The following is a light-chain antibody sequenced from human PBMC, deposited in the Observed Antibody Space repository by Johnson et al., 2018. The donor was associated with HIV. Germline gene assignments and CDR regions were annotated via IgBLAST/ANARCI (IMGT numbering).Light chain of an antibody. CDR2: DNN. V-gene: IGLV1-51*01. Sequence: QSVLTQPPSVSAAPGQKVTISCSGSSSNIGNNYVSWYQQLPGTAPKLLIYDNNQRPSGIPDRFSGSKSGTSATLAITGLQTGDEADYYCGTWASSLGKVFGTGTKVTVL. CDR1: SSNIGNNY. CDR3: GTWASSLGKV. J-gene: IGLJ1*01.